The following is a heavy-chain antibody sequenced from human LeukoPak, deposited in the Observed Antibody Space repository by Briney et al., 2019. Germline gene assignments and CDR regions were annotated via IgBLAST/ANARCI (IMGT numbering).Heavy chain of an antibody. J-gene: IGHJ5*02. Sequence: PGGSLRLSCAASGFTFSKNGMSWVRQAPGKGLEWVSYISSSSSTIYYADSVKGRFTISRDNAKNSLYLQMNSLRAEDTAVYYCAREPYSSSWYNWFDPWGQGTLVTVTS. CDR2: ISSSSSTI. D-gene: IGHD6-13*01. CDR3: AREPYSSSWYNWFDP. CDR1: GFTFSKNG. V-gene: IGHV3-48*04.